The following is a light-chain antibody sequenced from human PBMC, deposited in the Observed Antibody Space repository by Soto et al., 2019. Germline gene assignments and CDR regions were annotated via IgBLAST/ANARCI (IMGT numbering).Light chain of an antibody. V-gene: IGKV1-9*01. CDR1: QGISSY. CDR2: AAS. Sequence: DNQLTQSPSFLSASVGDRVTITCRASQGISSYLAWYQQKPGKAPKLLIYAASTLQSGVPSRFSGSGSGTEFTLTISSLQPEDFATYYCQQLNSYPPMYTFGQGTKLEIK. J-gene: IGKJ2*01. CDR3: QQLNSYPPMYT.